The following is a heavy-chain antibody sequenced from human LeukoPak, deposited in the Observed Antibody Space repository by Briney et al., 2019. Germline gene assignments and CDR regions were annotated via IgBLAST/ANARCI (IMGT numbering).Heavy chain of an antibody. CDR2: ISSSSSTI. CDR1: GFTFSSYS. D-gene: IGHD3-3*01. J-gene: IGHJ4*02. CDR3: ATLGNYDFWSANTWDFDY. Sequence: TGGSLRLSCAASGFTFSSYSMNWVRQAPGKGLEWVSYISSSSSTIYYADSVKGRFTISRDNAKNSLYLQMNSLRAEDTAVYYCATLGNYDFWSANTWDFDYWGQGTLVTVSS. V-gene: IGHV3-48*01.